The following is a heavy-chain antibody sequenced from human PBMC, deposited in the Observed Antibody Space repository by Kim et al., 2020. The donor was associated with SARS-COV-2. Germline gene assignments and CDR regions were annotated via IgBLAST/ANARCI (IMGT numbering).Heavy chain of an antibody. CDR2: K. D-gene: IGHD2-15*01. Sequence: KPYRPSLTSRLTITKDTSRNQVVLTMTNMDPVDTATYYCAHTHGGSSYDYWGQGTLVTVSS. CDR3: AHTHGGSSYDY. J-gene: IGHJ4*02. V-gene: IGHV2-5*01.